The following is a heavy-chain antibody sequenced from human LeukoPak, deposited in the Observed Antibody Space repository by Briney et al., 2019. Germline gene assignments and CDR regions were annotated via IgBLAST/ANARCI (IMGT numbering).Heavy chain of an antibody. CDR3: ARHRDYGDYDAFDI. CDR1: GGSINSFY. J-gene: IGHJ3*02. Sequence: SETLSLTCTVSGGSINSFYWTWIRQPAGKGLEWIGRIYSSGSTNFNPSLKSRVTMSVDTSKNQFSLKLSSVTAADTAVYYCARHRDYGDYDAFDIWGQGTMVTVSS. V-gene: IGHV4-4*07. CDR2: IYSSGST. D-gene: IGHD4-17*01.